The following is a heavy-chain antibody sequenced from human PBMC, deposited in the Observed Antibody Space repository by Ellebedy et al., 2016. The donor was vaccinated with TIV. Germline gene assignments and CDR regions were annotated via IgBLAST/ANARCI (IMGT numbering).Heavy chain of an antibody. J-gene: IGHJ5*02. CDR2: INPNSGGT. CDR1: DHTLSRES. CDR3: ARGDSGRNFDN. Sequence: ASVKVSCKASDHTLSRESVTWVRQAPGQGLGWMGWINPNSGGTHYGLKFQGWVTLTRDTSIDTAYMELSNLKSDDTAVFYCARGDSGRNFDNWGQGTLVTVSS. V-gene: IGHV1-2*04. D-gene: IGHD3-16*01.